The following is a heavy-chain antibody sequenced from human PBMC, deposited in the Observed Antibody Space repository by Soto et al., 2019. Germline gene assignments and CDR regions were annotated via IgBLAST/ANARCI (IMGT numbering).Heavy chain of an antibody. CDR2: ISANNGNT. Sequence: ASVKVSCKASGYTFTNHGISWVRQAPGQGLEWMGWISANNGNTNYAQQLQGRVTMTTDTSTSTAYMELRSLRSDDTAVYYCARDAAAGLNDYWGQGTLVTVSS. CDR1: GYTFTNHG. D-gene: IGHD6-13*01. V-gene: IGHV1-18*01. CDR3: ARDAAAGLNDY. J-gene: IGHJ4*02.